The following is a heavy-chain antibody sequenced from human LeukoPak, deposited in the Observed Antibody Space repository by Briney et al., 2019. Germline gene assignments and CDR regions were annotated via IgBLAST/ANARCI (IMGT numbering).Heavy chain of an antibody. V-gene: IGHV1-18*01. D-gene: IGHD2-2*01. J-gene: IGHJ6*02. Sequence: ASVKVSCKASGYTFTSYGISWVRQAPGQGLERMGWISAYNGNTNYAQKLQGRVTMTTDTSTSTAYMELRSLRSDDTAVYYCAREGGCSSTSCYYYYYYGMDVWGQGTTVTVSS. CDR2: ISAYNGNT. CDR3: AREGGCSSTSCYYYYYYGMDV. CDR1: GYTFTSYG.